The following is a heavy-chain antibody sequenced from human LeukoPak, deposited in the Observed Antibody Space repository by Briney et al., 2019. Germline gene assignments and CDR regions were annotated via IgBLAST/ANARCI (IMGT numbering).Heavy chain of an antibody. CDR3: TRGAYCSGGTCRNWFDP. Sequence: SQTLSLTCAISGDSVSRDTAGWNWIRQSPSRGLEWLGRTYYNSKWYNDYAISVKSRVTINADTSRNQFSLHLNSVTPEDTAVYCCTRGAYCSGGTCRNWFDPWGQGTLVTVSS. V-gene: IGHV6-1*01. D-gene: IGHD2-15*01. CDR1: GDSVSRDTAG. J-gene: IGHJ5*02. CDR2: TYYNSKWYN.